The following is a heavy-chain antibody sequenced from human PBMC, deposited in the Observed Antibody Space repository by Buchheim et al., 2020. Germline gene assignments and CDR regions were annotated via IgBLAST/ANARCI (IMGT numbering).Heavy chain of an antibody. J-gene: IGHJ4*02. CDR1: GFTFSSYA. CDR2: ISYDGSNK. V-gene: IGHV3-30*04. D-gene: IGHD3-22*01. CDR3: ARDLFRTYYYDSSGPFDY. Sequence: QVQLVESGGGVVQPGRSLRLSCAASGFTFSSYAMHWVRQAPGKGLEWVAVISYDGSNKYYADSVKGRFTISRDNSKNTQYLQMNSLRAEDTAVYYCARDLFRTYYYDSSGPFDYWGQGTL.